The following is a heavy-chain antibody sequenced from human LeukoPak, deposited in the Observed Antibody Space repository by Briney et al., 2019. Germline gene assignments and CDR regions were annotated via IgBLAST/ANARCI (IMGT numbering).Heavy chain of an antibody. D-gene: IGHD1-14*01. CDR3: ARGFRGDNLDY. CDR2: IYYSGST. CDR1: GGSISSYY. J-gene: IGHJ4*02. Sequence: SETLSLTCTVSGGSISSYYWSWIRQPPGKGLEWIGYIYYSGSTNYNPSLKSRVTISVDTSKNQFSLKLSSVTAADTAVYFCARGFRGDNLDYWGQGTLVTVSS. V-gene: IGHV4-59*08.